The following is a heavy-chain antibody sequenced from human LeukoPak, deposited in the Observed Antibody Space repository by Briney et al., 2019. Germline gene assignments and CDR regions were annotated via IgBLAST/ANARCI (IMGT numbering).Heavy chain of an antibody. CDR2: ISSSSSYI. Sequence: GGSLRLSCAASGFTFSSYSMNWVRQAPGKGLEWVSSISSSSSYIYYADSVKGRFTISRDNAKNSLYLQMNSLRAEGTAVYYCARGQSVEMATWTFDYWGQGTLVTVSS. D-gene: IGHD5-24*01. J-gene: IGHJ4*02. CDR3: ARGQSVEMATWTFDY. CDR1: GFTFSSYS. V-gene: IGHV3-21*01.